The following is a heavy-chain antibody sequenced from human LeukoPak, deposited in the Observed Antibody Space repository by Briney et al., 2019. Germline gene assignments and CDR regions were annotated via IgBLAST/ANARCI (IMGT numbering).Heavy chain of an antibody. CDR1: GYTFTSYY. V-gene: IGHV1-46*01. Sequence: ASVKVSCKASGYTFTSYYMHWVRQAPGQGLEWMGINNPSGGSTSYAQKFQGRVTMTRDMSTSTVYMELSSLRSEDTAVYYCARGGYSYGSDYWGQGTLVTVSS. D-gene: IGHD5-18*01. CDR3: ARGGYSYGSDY. J-gene: IGHJ4*02. CDR2: NNPSGGST.